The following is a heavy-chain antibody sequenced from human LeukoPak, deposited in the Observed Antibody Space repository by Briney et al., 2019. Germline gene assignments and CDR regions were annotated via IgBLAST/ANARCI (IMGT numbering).Heavy chain of an antibody. CDR3: ARLGVGGYHGSGSSS. J-gene: IGHJ4*02. Sequence: KPSETLSLTCTVSGGSISSSSYYWGWIRQPPGKGLEWIGSIYYSGSTYYNPSLKSRVTISVDTSKNQFSLKLSSVTAADTAVYYCARLGVGGYHGSGSSSWGQGTLVTVSS. V-gene: IGHV4-39*07. CDR1: GGSISSSSYY. D-gene: IGHD3-10*01. CDR2: IYYSGST.